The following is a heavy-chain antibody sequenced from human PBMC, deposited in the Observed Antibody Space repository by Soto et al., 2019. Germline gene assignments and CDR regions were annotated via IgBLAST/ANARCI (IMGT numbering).Heavy chain of an antibody. J-gene: IGHJ3*02. Sequence: QVQLVQSGAEVKKPGSSVKVSCTASGGSFSSYAISWVRQAPVPGLGWMGGIIPIFGTATYAQKFQGRVTIIADKSTSTAYMELSSLRSEDTAVYYCARAGPVAGNHAFDIWGQGTLVTVSS. CDR3: ARAGPVAGNHAFDI. CDR2: IIPIFGTA. CDR1: GGSFSSYA. D-gene: IGHD6-19*01. V-gene: IGHV1-69*06.